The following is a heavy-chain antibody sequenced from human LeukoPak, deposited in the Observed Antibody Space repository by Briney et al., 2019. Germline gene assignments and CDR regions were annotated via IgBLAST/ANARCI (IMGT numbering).Heavy chain of an antibody. CDR2: MRHDGSNK. Sequence: PGGSLRLPCAASGFTSSSYGMHWVRQAPGKGPEWVAFMRHDGSNKYYADSVKGRFTISRDSSKNTLYLQLNSLSGEDTAVYYCAKGLNQFWEKDAFDIWGQGTMVTVSS. V-gene: IGHV3-30*02. D-gene: IGHD3-3*01. CDR3: AKGLNQFWEKDAFDI. J-gene: IGHJ3*02. CDR1: GFTSSSYG.